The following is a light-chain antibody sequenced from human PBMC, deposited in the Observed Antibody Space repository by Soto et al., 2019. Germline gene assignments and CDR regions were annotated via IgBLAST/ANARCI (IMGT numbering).Light chain of an antibody. Sequence: QSSLTQPASLSWSPGQSVSISCPGNSSDVGGYDYVSWYQHHPGKAPKVIIYSVSNRPSGISGRFSGSKSGNTASLTISGLQAEDEADYYCSSFTSSRTLVFGGGTKVTVL. CDR3: SSFTSSRTLV. CDR1: SSDVGGYDY. V-gene: IGLV2-14*03. CDR2: SVS. J-gene: IGLJ1*01.